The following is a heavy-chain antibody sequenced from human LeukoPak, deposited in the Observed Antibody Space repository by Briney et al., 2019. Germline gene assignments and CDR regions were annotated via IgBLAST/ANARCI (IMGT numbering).Heavy chain of an antibody. D-gene: IGHD6-19*01. V-gene: IGHV1-18*01. CDR1: GYTFTNFG. J-gene: IGHJ3*02. Sequence: ASVKVSCKASGYTFTNFGISWLRQAPGQGLEWMGWISVYNGNTNYAEKVQGRVTMTADTSTRTAYMELRSLRSDDTAVYYCARAGGWAREDYKGEAFDIWGQGTKVTVSS. CDR2: ISVYNGNT. CDR3: ARAGGWAREDYKGEAFDI.